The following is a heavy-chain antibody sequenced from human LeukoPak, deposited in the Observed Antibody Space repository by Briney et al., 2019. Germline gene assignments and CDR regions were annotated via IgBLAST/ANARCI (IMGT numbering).Heavy chain of an antibody. D-gene: IGHD4-17*01. V-gene: IGHV1-18*01. CDR3: ARDLPRNDYGEKSHY. J-gene: IGHJ4*02. CDR2: ISAYNGNT. Sequence: ASVKVSCKASGYTFTSYGISWVRPAPGQGLEWMGWISAYNGNTHYAQKLQGRVTMTTDTSTSTAYMELRSLRSDDTAVYYCARDLPRNDYGEKSHYWGQGTLVTVSS. CDR1: GYTFTSYG.